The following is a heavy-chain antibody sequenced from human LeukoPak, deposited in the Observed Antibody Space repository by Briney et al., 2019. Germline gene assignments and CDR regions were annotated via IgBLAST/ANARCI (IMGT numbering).Heavy chain of an antibody. CDR3: VRESAYCGGDCYSPRGDY. V-gene: IGHV3-74*03. CDR2: INGDGSSI. D-gene: IGHD2-21*02. CDR1: GFTFSSFW. J-gene: IGHJ4*02. Sequence: PGGSLRLYCAASGFTFSSFWMHWVRQTPGKGLVWVSRINGDGSSIKYADSVKGRFTMSRDNAKNTLFLQMNSLRAEDTALYYCVRESAYCGGDCYSPRGDYWGQGTLVTVSS.